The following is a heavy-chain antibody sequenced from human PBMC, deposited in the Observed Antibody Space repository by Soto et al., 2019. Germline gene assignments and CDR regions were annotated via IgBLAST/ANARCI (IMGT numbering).Heavy chain of an antibody. CDR1: GFNFEDYA. CDR2: INWDSGIT. D-gene: IGHD2-15*01. CDR3: ARGRGALTVVSNWFDP. J-gene: IGHJ5*02. Sequence: GGSLRLSCVAFGFNFEDYAMHWIRQAPGKGLEWVSGINWDSGITGYADSVKGRFTISRDNANNSLHLEMSSLKTEDTALYYCARGRGALTVVSNWFDPWGQGTLVTVSS. V-gene: IGHV3-9*01.